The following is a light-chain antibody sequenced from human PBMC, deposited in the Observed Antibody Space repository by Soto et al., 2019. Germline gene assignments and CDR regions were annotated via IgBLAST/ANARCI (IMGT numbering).Light chain of an antibody. V-gene: IGKV1-33*01. CDR1: QAIGNY. CDR3: QQYDDLPFT. CDR2: EAS. J-gene: IGKJ4*01. Sequence: DIPMTQSPSSLSASVGDRVTITCQASQAIGNYLTWYQQKPGKAPKLLIYEASNLETGVPSRFSGSGSGTDFTFTINSLQPEDIATYYCQQYDDLPFTFGGGTKVEIK.